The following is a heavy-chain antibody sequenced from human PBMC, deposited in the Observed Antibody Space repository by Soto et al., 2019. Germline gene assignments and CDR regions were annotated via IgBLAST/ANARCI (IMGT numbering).Heavy chain of an antibody. Sequence: SETLSLTCTVSGGSISSGGYYWSWIRQHPGKGLEWIGYIYYSGSTYYNPSLKSRVTISVDTSKNQFSLKLSSVTAADTAVYYCAKAPYDSSGYPVWGQGTLVTVSS. D-gene: IGHD3-22*01. CDR1: GGSISSGGYY. V-gene: IGHV4-31*03. CDR2: IYYSGST. J-gene: IGHJ4*02. CDR3: AKAPYDSSGYPV.